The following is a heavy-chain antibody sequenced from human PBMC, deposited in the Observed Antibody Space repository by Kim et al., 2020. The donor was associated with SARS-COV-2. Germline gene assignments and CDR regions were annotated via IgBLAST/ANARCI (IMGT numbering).Heavy chain of an antibody. CDR3: ARGYYYDFDY. V-gene: IGHV4-59*08. J-gene: IGHJ4*02. CDR2: IYYSGST. D-gene: IGHD3-22*01. Sequence: SETLSLTCTVSGGSISSYYWSWIRQPPGKGLEWIGYIYYSGSTNYNPSLRSRVTISVDTSKNQFSLKLSSVTAADTAVYYCARGYYYDFDYWGQGTLVTVSS. CDR1: GGSISSYY.